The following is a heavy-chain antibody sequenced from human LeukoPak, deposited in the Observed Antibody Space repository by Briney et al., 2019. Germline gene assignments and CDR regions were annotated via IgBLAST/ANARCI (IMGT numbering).Heavy chain of an antibody. CDR3: ARGGEWLALCTFDY. D-gene: IGHD3-16*01. CDR2: ISSSSSYI. Sequence: GGSLRLSCAASGFTFSSYSMNWVRQAPGKGLEWVSSISSSSSYIYYADSVKGRFTISRDNAKNSLYLQMNSLRAEDTAVYYCARGGEWLALCTFDYWGQGTLVTVSS. V-gene: IGHV3-21*01. J-gene: IGHJ4*02. CDR1: GFTFSSYS.